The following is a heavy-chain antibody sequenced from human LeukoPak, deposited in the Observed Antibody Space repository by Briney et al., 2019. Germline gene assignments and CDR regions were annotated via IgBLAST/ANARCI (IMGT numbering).Heavy chain of an antibody. Sequence: ASVNVSCKASGYTFTIYDINWVRQAPGQGLEWMGWMNPNSGNTGYAQKFQGRVTMTRNTSISTAYMELSSLRSEDTAVYYCARRSRSYGSGNIGGYWGQGTLVTVSS. V-gene: IGHV1-8*01. J-gene: IGHJ4*02. CDR2: MNPNSGNT. CDR3: ARRSRSYGSGNIGGY. D-gene: IGHD3-10*01. CDR1: GYTFTIYD.